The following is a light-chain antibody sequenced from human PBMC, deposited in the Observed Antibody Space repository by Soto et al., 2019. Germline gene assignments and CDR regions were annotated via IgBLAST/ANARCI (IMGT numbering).Light chain of an antibody. CDR1: SSDVGGSIY. Sequence: QSALTQPASVSGWPGQSITIYCTGTSSDVGGSIYVSWYQLSPGKAPKLLIYDVDRPSGVSNRFSGSKSGITASLTISGLQAEDEADYYCNSYTRCCTVVFGGGNKHTVL. CDR2: DV. V-gene: IGLV2-14*01. J-gene: IGLJ3*02. CDR3: NSYTRCCTVV.